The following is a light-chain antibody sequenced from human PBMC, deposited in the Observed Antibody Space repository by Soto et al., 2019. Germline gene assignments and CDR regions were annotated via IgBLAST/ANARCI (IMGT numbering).Light chain of an antibody. CDR1: QTISSW. Sequence: DIQMTQSPSTLSGSVGDRVTITCRASQTISSWLAWYQQKPGKAPKLLIYKASTLRSGVPSRFSGSGSGTEFNLTISSLQPDDVATYYCQHYNSYSEAFGQGTKVELK. J-gene: IGKJ1*01. CDR3: QHYNSYSEA. CDR2: KAS. V-gene: IGKV1-5*03.